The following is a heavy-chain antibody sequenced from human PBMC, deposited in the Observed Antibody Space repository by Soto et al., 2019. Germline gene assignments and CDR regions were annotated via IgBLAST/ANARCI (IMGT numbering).Heavy chain of an antibody. J-gene: IGHJ4*02. V-gene: IGHV3-7*05. D-gene: IGHD3-10*01. CDR2: IKQDGSEK. CDR3: ATHYYGWGSYRY. Sequence: EVPLVTSGGGLVQPGGSLRLSCAACAFTFSSDWMSWGRQAPGRGLEWVANIKQDGSEKYSVDSVKGRFTISRDNAKNSLYLQMSSLRAEDTAVYYCATHYYGWGSYRYCGQGTLVTVS. CDR1: AFTFSSDW.